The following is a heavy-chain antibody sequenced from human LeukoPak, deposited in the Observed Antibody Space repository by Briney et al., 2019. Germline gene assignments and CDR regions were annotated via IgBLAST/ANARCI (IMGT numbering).Heavy chain of an antibody. CDR3: AKGRGDYGDAYVDY. CDR1: GFTFSSYA. CDR2: ISGSGGST. J-gene: IGHJ4*02. V-gene: IGHV3-23*01. Sequence: GGSLRLSCAASGFTFSSYAMSWVRQAPGKGLEWVSAISGSGGSTYYADSVKGRFTISRDNSKSTLYLQMNSLRAEDTAVYYCAKGRGDYGDAYVDYWGQGTLVTVSS. D-gene: IGHD4-17*01.